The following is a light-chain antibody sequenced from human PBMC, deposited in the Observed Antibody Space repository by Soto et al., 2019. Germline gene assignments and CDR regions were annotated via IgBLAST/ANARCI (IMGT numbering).Light chain of an antibody. CDR2: DAS. V-gene: IGKV3-11*01. CDR1: QSVVSH. CDR3: QQCDNWPPIT. Sequence: EIVLTQSPATLSLSPGERATLSCRASQSVVSHLAWYQQKGGQAPRLLIYDASKRVHGIPARFSGSGSETDFTLTIRSREPEVFAVYSCQQCDNWPPITFGQGTRLDIK. J-gene: IGKJ5*01.